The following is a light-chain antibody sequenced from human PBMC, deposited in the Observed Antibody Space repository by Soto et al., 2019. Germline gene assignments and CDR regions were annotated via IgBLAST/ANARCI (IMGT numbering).Light chain of an antibody. V-gene: IGKV3-11*01. Sequence: EIVLTQSPATLSLSPGERATLSCRASQKIGTFLAWYQQKPGQPPRLLFYDASNRAPGVPPRFSGSGSGTDFTLTISSLEPEDLAVYYCQHRFNWPLTFGGGTKVEIK. J-gene: IGKJ4*01. CDR3: QHRFNWPLT. CDR2: DAS. CDR1: QKIGTF.